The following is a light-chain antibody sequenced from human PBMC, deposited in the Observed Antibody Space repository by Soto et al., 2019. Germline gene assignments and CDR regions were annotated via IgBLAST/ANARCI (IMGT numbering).Light chain of an antibody. J-gene: IGKJ1*01. Sequence: EMVMTQSPATLSVSPGERATLSSRASQSVSSNLAWYQQKPGQAPRLLIYGASTRATGIPARFSGSGSGTEFTLTISSLQPEDFAVYYCQQYNNCPPMTFGQGTKVEIK. CDR2: GAS. CDR1: QSVSSN. CDR3: QQYNNCPPMT. V-gene: IGKV3-15*01.